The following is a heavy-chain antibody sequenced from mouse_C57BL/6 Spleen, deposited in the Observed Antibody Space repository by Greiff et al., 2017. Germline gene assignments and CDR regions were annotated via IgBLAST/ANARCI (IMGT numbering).Heavy chain of an antibody. CDR2: IWSGGST. Sequence: VKLMESGPGLVQPSQSLSITCTVSGFSLTSYGVHWVRQSPGKGLEWLGVIWSGGSTDYNAAFISRLSISKDNSKSQVFFKMNSLQADDTAIYYCARRAGDGYSYAMDYWGQGTSVTVSS. CDR1: GFSLTSYG. V-gene: IGHV2-2*01. D-gene: IGHD2-3*01. J-gene: IGHJ4*01. CDR3: ARRAGDGYSYAMDY.